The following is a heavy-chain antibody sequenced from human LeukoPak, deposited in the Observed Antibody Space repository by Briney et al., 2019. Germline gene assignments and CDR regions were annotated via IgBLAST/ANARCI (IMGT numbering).Heavy chain of an antibody. V-gene: IGHV4-4*02. CDR1: GGSISSSNW. D-gene: IGHD3-10*01. CDR2: IYHSGST. J-gene: IGHJ5*02. CDR3: ARHRHYYGSGSYFRREYDNWFDP. Sequence: SETLSLTCAVSGGSISSSNWWSWVRQPPGKGLEWIGEIYHSGSTNYNPSLKSRVTISVDTSKNQFSLKLSSVTAADTAVYYCARHRHYYGSGSYFRREYDNWFDPWGQGTLVTVSS.